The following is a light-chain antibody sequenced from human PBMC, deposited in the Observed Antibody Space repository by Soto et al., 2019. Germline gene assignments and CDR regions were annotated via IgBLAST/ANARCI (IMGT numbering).Light chain of an antibody. CDR3: QQYNKLYT. Sequence: EIVMTQSPATLSVSPGERATLSCRASQSVSNNLAWYQQKPGQAPRLLMYGASTRATGIPARFSGSGSGTEFTLTISSLQSEDFAVYYCQQYNKLYTFGQGTTLEIK. V-gene: IGKV3-15*01. CDR1: QSVSNN. J-gene: IGKJ2*01. CDR2: GAS.